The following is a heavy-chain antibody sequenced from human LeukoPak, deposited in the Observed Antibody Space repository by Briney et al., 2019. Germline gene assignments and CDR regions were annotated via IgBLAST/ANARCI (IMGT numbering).Heavy chain of an antibody. D-gene: IGHD3-10*01. CDR3: ARDPLVVRGVGEHAFDI. Sequence: ASVKVSCKASGYTFTSYGISWVRQAPGQGLEWMGWISAYNGNTNYAQKLQGRVAMTTDTSTSTAYMEPRSLRSDDTAVYYCARDPLVVRGVGEHAFDIWGQGTMVTVSS. CDR1: GYTFTSYG. CDR2: ISAYNGNT. J-gene: IGHJ3*02. V-gene: IGHV1-18*01.